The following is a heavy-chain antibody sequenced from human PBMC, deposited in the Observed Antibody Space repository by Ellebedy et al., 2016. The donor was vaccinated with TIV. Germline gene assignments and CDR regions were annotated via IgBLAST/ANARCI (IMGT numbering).Heavy chain of an antibody. J-gene: IGHJ4*02. CDR3: ARGRGYYDSSGYLMGY. Sequence: GGSLRLSCAASGFTFSSYWMHWVRQAPGKGLVWVSRINSDGSSTSYADSVKGRFTISRDNAKNTLYLQMNSLRAEDTAAYYCARGRGYYDSSGYLMGYWGQGTLVTVSS. V-gene: IGHV3-74*01. D-gene: IGHD3-22*01. CDR1: GFTFSSYW. CDR2: INSDGSST.